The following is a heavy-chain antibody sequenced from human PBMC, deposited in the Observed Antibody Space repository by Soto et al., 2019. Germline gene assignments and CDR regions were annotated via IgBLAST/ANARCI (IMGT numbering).Heavy chain of an antibody. Sequence: GGSLRLSCAASGLTFSNAWMSWVRQAPGKGLEWVGRIKSKTDGGTTDYAAPVKGRFTISRDDSKNTLYLQMNSLKTEDTAVYYCTTAVPPGDSSGYYYWGQGTLVTVSS. J-gene: IGHJ4*02. V-gene: IGHV3-15*01. CDR3: TTAVPPGDSSGYYY. CDR1: GLTFSNAW. D-gene: IGHD3-22*01. CDR2: IKSKTDGGTT.